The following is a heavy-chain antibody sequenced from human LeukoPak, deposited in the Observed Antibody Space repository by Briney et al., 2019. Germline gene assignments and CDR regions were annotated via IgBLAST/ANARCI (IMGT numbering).Heavy chain of an antibody. D-gene: IGHD4-17*01. CDR1: GFTFSSYS. V-gene: IGHV3-48*01. Sequence: PGGSLRLSCAASGFTFSSYSMNWVRQAPGKGLEWVSYISSSSSTMYYADSVKGRFTISRDNAKNSLYLQMNCLRAEDTAVYYCARGDYGDYVLIQRFDYWGQGTLVTVSS. CDR3: ARGDYGDYVLIQRFDY. J-gene: IGHJ4*02. CDR2: ISSSSSTM.